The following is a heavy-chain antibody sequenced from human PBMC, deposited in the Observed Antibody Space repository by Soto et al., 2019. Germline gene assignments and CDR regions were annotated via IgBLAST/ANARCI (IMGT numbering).Heavy chain of an antibody. V-gene: IGHV1-3*01. Sequence: ASVKVSCKASGYTFTSYAMHWVRQAPGQRLEWMGWINAGNGNTKYSQKFQGRVTITRDTSASTAYMELSSLRSEDTAVYYCAREGVNYDSSGYQDYWGQGTLVTVYS. CDR1: GYTFTSYA. J-gene: IGHJ4*02. CDR3: AREGVNYDSSGYQDY. CDR2: INAGNGNT. D-gene: IGHD3-22*01.